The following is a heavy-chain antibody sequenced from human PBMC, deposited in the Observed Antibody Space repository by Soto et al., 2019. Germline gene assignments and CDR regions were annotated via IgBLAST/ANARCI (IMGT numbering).Heavy chain of an antibody. Sequence: SETLSLTCTVSGGSISSSSYYWGWIRQPPGKGLEWIGSIYYSGSTYYNPSLKSRVTISVDTSKNQFSLKLSSVTAADTAVYYCARHGSSSWQYYFDYWGQGTLVTVSS. CDR3: ARHGSSSWQYYFDY. D-gene: IGHD6-13*01. V-gene: IGHV4-39*01. CDR1: GGSISSSSYY. J-gene: IGHJ4*02. CDR2: IYYSGST.